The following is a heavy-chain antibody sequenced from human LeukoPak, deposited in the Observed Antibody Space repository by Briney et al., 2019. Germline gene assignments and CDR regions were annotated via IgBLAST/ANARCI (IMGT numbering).Heavy chain of an antibody. CDR2: ITGSSAST. D-gene: IGHD3-22*01. J-gene: IGHJ4*02. CDR1: GFTFSSYA. V-gene: IGHV3-23*01. Sequence: GGSLRLSCAASGFTFSSYAMSWVRQAPGKGLEWVSSITGSSASTYYADSVKGRFTISRDNSKNTLYLQMNSLRAEDTAVYFCARLDYYDTHWGQGTLVTVSS. CDR3: ARLDYYDTH.